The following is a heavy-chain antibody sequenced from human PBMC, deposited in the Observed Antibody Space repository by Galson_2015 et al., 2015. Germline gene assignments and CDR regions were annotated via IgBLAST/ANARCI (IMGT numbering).Heavy chain of an antibody. CDR3: AKDKGPLGSSSPGRLPWYNWFDP. CDR2: ISGDGGST. V-gene: IGHV3-43*02. CDR1: GFTFDDYA. Sequence: SLRLSCAASGFTFDDYAMHWVRQAPGKGLEWVSLISGDGGSTYYADSVKGRFTISRDNSKNSLYLQMNSLRTEDTALYYCAKDKGPLGSSSPGRLPWYNWFDPWGQGTLVTVSS. J-gene: IGHJ5*02. D-gene: IGHD6-6*01.